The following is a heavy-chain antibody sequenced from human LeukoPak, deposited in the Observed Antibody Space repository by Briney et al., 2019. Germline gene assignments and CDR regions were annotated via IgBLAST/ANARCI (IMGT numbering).Heavy chain of an antibody. J-gene: IGHJ6*02. CDR1: GFSLANSGVT. CDR2: IPWDHDK. CDR3: AHRDSSSRYFYGLDV. D-gene: IGHD3-22*01. V-gene: IGHV2-5*02. Sequence: SGPTLVKPTQTLTLTCTFSGFSLANSGVTVAWIRQPPGKALQWLALIPWDHDKCYTPSLKSRLTITWNISENQVVLTMTNMDPVDSATYFCAHRDSSSRYFYGLDVWGQGTTVTVSS.